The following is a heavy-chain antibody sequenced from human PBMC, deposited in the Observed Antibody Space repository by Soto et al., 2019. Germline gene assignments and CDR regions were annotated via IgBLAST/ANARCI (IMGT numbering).Heavy chain of an antibody. D-gene: IGHD3-9*01. CDR2: IFSDNER. J-gene: IGHJ6*02. CDR3: ARMKVDSYQFYYAMDV. Sequence: SGPNLVNPTETLTLTCTVSGFSLTTGKMGVSWIRRPPGKALEWLAHIFSDNERSYSTSLQGRLTIAKDTSGSQVVLSMTNVDPVDTATYYCARMKVDSYQFYYAMDVWGQGTTVTVSS. CDR1: GFSLTTGKMG. V-gene: IGHV2-26*01.